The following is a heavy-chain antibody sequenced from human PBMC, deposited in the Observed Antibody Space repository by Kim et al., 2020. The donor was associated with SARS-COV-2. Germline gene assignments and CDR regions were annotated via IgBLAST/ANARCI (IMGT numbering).Heavy chain of an antibody. D-gene: IGHD3-10*01. Sequence: KGRVNISVETSKNQFSLKLSSVTAADTAVYYCARDYYGSGNYYTYYGLDVWGQGTTVTVSS. J-gene: IGHJ6*02. CDR3: ARDYYGSGNYYTYYGLDV. V-gene: IGHV4-31*02.